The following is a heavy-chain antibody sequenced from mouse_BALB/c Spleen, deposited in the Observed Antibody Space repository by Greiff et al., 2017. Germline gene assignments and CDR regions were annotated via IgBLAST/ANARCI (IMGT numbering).Heavy chain of an antibody. J-gene: IGHJ2*01. CDR2: IYPGDGDT. V-gene: IGHV1-87*01. CDR1: GYTFTSYW. Sequence: VQLQQSGAELARPGASVKLSCKASGYTFTSYWMQWVKQRPGQGLEWIGAIYPGDGDTRYTQKFKGKATLTADKSSSTAYMQLSSLASEDSAVYYCARDYRYFDYWGQGTTLTVSS. CDR3: ARDYRYFDY. D-gene: IGHD2-14*01.